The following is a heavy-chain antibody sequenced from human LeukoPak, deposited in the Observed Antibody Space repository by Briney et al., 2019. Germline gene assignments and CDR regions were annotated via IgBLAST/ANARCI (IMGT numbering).Heavy chain of an antibody. V-gene: IGHV3-30-3*01. J-gene: IGHJ3*02. Sequence: GGSLRLSCAASGFTFSNYAMHWVRQAPGKGLEWGAVISYDGTNKYYADSVKGRFTISRDNSKNTMYLQMNSLRAEDTAMYYCARAPMSYDSSGFGGAFDIWGQGTMVTVSS. CDR1: GFTFSNYA. CDR3: ARAPMSYDSSGFGGAFDI. D-gene: IGHD3-22*01. CDR2: ISYDGTNK.